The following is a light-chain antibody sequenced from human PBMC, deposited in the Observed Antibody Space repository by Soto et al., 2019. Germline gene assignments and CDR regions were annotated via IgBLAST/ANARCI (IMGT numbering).Light chain of an antibody. Sequence: EIVLTQSPATLSLSPGERATLSCRASQSVSSYLAWYQQKPGQAPRLLIYDASNRATGVPARFSGSGSRTDFTLTISSLEPEDFAVYYCQQRSNWPLTFGQGTRLEI. J-gene: IGKJ5*01. CDR1: QSVSSY. V-gene: IGKV3-11*01. CDR2: DAS. CDR3: QQRSNWPLT.